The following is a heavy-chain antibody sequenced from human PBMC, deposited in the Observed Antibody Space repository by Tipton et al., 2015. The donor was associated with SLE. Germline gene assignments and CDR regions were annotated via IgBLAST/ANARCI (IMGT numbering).Heavy chain of an antibody. Sequence: SLRLSCAASGFTFSSYAMSWVRQAPGKGLEWVASIRGSGGTTYYAESVKGRFTISRDNAKNSLYLQMNSLRAEDTALYYCARDNSHCTGGRCYLQYNYLDLWGKGTTVTVSS. CDR1: GFTFSSYA. D-gene: IGHD2-15*01. CDR3: ARDNSHCTGGRCYLQYNYLDL. J-gene: IGHJ6*03. V-gene: IGHV3-23*01. CDR2: IRGSGGTT.